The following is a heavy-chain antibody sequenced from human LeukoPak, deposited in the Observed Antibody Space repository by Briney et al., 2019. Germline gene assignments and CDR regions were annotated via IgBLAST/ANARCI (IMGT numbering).Heavy chain of an antibody. CDR3: ARAVGVRIYYFDY. Sequence: PSETLSLTCAVYGGSFSGYYWSWIRQPPGKGLEWIGEINHSGSTNYNPSLKSRVTISVDTSKNQFSLKLSSVTAADTAVYYCARAVGVRIYYFDYWGQGTLVTVSS. V-gene: IGHV4-34*01. D-gene: IGHD1-26*01. CDR1: GGSFSGYY. J-gene: IGHJ4*02. CDR2: INHSGST.